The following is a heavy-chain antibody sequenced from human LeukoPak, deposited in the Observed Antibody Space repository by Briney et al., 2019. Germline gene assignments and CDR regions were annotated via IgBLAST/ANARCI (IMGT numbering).Heavy chain of an antibody. D-gene: IGHD3-16*01. CDR2: IYGRGST. V-gene: IGHV4-61*08. CDR1: GGSISSSAYY. CDR3: AREDSWGNKTPKGHFDY. Sequence: KPSETLSLTCTVSGGSISSSAYYWGWIRQPPGKGLEWIAYIYGRGSTNYNPSLKSRVTISLDTSKNQFSLKLNSVTAADTAVYYCAREDSWGNKTPKGHFDYWGQGTLVTVSS. J-gene: IGHJ4*02.